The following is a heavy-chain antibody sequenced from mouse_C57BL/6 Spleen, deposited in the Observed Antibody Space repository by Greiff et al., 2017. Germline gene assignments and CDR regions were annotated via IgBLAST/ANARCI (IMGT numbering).Heavy chain of an antibody. Sequence: VQLQQSGPELVKPGASVKISCKASGYTFTDYYMNWVKQSHGKSLEWIGDINPNNGGTSYNQKFKGKATLTVDKSSSTAYMELRSLTSEDSAVYYCARDGSSLDYWGQGTTRTVSS. J-gene: IGHJ2*01. CDR3: ARDGSSLDY. D-gene: IGHD1-1*01. CDR1: GYTFTDYY. CDR2: INPNNGGT. V-gene: IGHV1-26*01.